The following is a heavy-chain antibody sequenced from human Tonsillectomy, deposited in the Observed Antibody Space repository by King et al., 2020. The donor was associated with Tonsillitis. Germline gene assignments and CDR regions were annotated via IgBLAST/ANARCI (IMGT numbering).Heavy chain of an antibody. V-gene: IGHV4-59*08. CDR3: ARLGRLRYFDWLFDY. Sequence: VQLQESGPGLVKPSETLSLTCSVSGASISSFYWIWIRQPPGKGLEWIGYIDYSGSTTYNPSLKSRVTISVDTSKNHFSLKLSSVTAADTAVYYCARLGRLRYFDWLFDYWGQGTLVTVSS. CDR1: GASISSFY. J-gene: IGHJ4*02. D-gene: IGHD3-9*01. CDR2: IDYSGST.